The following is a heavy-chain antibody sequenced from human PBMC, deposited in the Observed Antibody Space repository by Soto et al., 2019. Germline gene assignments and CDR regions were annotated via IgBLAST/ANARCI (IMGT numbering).Heavy chain of an antibody. V-gene: IGHV1-69*01. D-gene: IGHD3-22*01. CDR1: GGTFSSYA. CDR2: IIPIFGTA. J-gene: IGHJ4*02. CDR3: ARVNEGDSSGYYCYFDY. Sequence: QVQLVQSGAEVKKPGSSVKVSCKASGGTFSSYAISWVRQAPGQGLEWMGGIIPIFGTANYAQKFQGRVTITADESTSTAYMELSSLRSEDTVVYYCARVNEGDSSGYYCYFDYWGQGTLVTVSS.